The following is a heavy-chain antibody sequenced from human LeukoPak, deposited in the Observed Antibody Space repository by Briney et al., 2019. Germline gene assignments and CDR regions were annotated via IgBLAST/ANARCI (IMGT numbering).Heavy chain of an antibody. CDR1: GYSITNGYY. Sequence: SETLSLTCTVSGYSITNGYYWDWIRQPPGKGLEWIGSIYHSGSTYYNPSLESRVTVSVDTSKNQFSLNLNSVTAADTAVYYCARDPSNVRAGDYWGQGTLVTVSS. CDR3: ARDPSNVRAGDY. V-gene: IGHV4-38-2*02. D-gene: IGHD6-13*01. J-gene: IGHJ4*02. CDR2: IYHSGST.